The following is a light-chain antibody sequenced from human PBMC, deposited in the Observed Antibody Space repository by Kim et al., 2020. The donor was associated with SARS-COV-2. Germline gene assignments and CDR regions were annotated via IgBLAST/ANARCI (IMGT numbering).Light chain of an antibody. CDR3: QQYYNWPRT. CDR1: QTGSSS. Sequence: VSPGERVTLSCRASQTGSSSLAWYQQKPVQAPRLLIYGASARATGTPARFSGSASGTEFTLTISSLQSEDFAVYYCQQYYNWPRTFGQGTKVDIK. CDR2: GAS. V-gene: IGKV3-15*01. J-gene: IGKJ1*01.